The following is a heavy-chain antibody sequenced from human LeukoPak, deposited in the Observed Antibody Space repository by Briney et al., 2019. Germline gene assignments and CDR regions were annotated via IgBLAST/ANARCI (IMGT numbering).Heavy chain of an antibody. CDR1: GYTFTVYY. CDR2: INPNSGGT. CDR3: ARGSSDSSGYPIYYFDY. V-gene: IGHV1-2*04. D-gene: IGHD3-22*01. J-gene: IGHJ4*02. Sequence: VASVNVSCTASGYTFTVYYMHWVRQAPGQGLEWMGWINPNSGGTNYAQKFQGWVTMTRDTSISTAYMELSRLRSDDTAVYYCARGSSDSSGYPIYYFDYWGQGTLVTVSS.